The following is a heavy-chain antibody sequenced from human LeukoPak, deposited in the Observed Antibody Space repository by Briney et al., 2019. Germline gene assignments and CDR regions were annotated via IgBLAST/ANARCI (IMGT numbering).Heavy chain of an antibody. D-gene: IGHD5-18*01. CDR2: IYYSGST. CDR1: GGSISSYY. V-gene: IGHV4-59*01. CDR3: ARASRLFWTVDTAMGGVDY. Sequence: SETLPLTCTVSGGSISSYYWSWIRQPPGKGLEWIGYIYYSGSTNYNPSLKSRVTISVDTSKNQFSLKLSSVTAADTAVYYCARASRLFWTVDTAMGGVDYWGQGTLVTVSS. J-gene: IGHJ4*02.